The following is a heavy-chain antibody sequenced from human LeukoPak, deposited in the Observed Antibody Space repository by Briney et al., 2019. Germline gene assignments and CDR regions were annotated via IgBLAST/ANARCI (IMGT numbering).Heavy chain of an antibody. CDR3: ARPRGSSSYWFDP. D-gene: IGHD6-6*01. Sequence: SEAPSLTPAVYGGSFSGYYWSWVRPPPRQGLGWVGEINHSGSTNYNPSLKSRVTISVDTSKNQFSLKLSSVTAADTAVYYCARPRGSSSYWFDPWGQGTLVTVSS. CDR2: INHSGST. CDR1: GGSFSGYY. J-gene: IGHJ5*02. V-gene: IGHV4-34*01.